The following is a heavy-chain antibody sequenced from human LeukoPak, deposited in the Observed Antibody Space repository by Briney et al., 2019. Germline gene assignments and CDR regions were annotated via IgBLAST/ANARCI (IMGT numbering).Heavy chain of an antibody. V-gene: IGHV4-34*01. Sequence: SETLSLTCAVYSGSFNDYYWTWIRQPPGKGLEWIGEINHRGSTNYNPSLKSRVTISVDTSKNQFSLKLSSVTAADTAVYYCARRKKYSSSWYAPFDYWGQGTLVTVSS. D-gene: IGHD6-13*01. CDR2: INHRGST. J-gene: IGHJ4*02. CDR3: ARRKKYSSSWYAPFDY. CDR1: SGSFNDYY.